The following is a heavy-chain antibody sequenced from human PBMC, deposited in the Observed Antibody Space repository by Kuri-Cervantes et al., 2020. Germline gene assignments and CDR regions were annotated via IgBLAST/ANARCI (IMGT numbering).Heavy chain of an antibody. J-gene: IGHJ6*02. Sequence: GESLKISCAASGFTFSSYAMHWVRQAPGKGLEWVAVISYYGSNKYYADSVKGRFTISRDNSKNTLYLQMNSLRAEDTAVYYCARAVGGMDVWGQGTTVTVSS. CDR2: ISYYGSNK. CDR3: ARAVGGMDV. CDR1: GFTFSSYA. D-gene: IGHD4-23*01. V-gene: IGHV3-30-3*01.